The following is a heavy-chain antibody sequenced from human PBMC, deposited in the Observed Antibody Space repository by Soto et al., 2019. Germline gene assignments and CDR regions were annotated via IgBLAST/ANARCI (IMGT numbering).Heavy chain of an antibody. CDR3: ARVERGTATTVVDAFDI. Sequence: QVQLQQWGAGLLKPSETLSLTCAVFGGSVNSGNYYWSWIRQPPGKGLEWIGEMSHGGGTLFNPSLKSRVTISVDTSKNQFSLKMSSVTAADTALYYCARVERGTATTVVDAFDIWGPGTMVTVSS. D-gene: IGHD1-1*01. CDR2: MSHGGGT. V-gene: IGHV4-34*01. CDR1: GGSVNSGNYY. J-gene: IGHJ3*02.